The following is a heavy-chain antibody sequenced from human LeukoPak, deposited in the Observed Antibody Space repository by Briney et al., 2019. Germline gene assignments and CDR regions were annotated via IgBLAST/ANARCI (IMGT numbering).Heavy chain of an antibody. J-gene: IGHJ5*02. D-gene: IGHD6-19*01. CDR1: GGSFSGYY. V-gene: IGHV4-34*11. CDR2: AYYSGST. Sequence: SETLSLTCAVYGGSFSGYYWSWIRQPPGKGLEWIGYAYYSGSTTYNPSLESRATISVDTSKNQFSLKLTAVTAADTAVYYCARNSAVATSRSWFDPWGQGTLVTVSS. CDR3: ARNSAVATSRSWFDP.